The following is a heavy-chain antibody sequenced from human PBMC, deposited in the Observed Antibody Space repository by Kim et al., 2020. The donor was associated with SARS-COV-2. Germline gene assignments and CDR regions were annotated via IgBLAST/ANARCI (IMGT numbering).Heavy chain of an antibody. Sequence: SETLSLTCAVSGGSISSSNWWCWGLQPPGGGVQECGEIFHSRGTNYNKSLLSRRIITVVETKKHLFPKLLTAIAAAETAVYYAARQSSGWCDGCFDS. V-gene: IGHV4-4*02. D-gene: IGHD6-19*01. CDR1: GGSISSSNW. CDR3: ARQSSGWCDGCFDS. J-gene: IGHJ5*01. CDR2: IFHSRGT.